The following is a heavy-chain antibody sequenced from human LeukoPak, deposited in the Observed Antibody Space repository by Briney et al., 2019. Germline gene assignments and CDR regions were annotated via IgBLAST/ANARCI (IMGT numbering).Heavy chain of an antibody. D-gene: IGHD5-12*01. CDR1: GGSISSYY. CDR2: IYHSGST. CDR3: ARCGYSGYDYDC. J-gene: IGHJ4*02. Sequence: SETLSLTCTISGGSISSYYWSWIRQPPGKGLEWIGEIYHSGSTNYNPSLKSRVTISVDKSKNQFSLKLSSVTAADTAVYYCARCGYSGYDYDCWGRGTLVTVSS. V-gene: IGHV4-59*12.